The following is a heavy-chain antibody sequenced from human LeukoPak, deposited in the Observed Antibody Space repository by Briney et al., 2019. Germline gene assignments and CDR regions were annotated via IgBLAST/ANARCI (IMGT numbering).Heavy chain of an antibody. Sequence: SVKVSCKASGYTFTGYYMHWVRQAPGQGLEWMGWINPNSGGTNYAQKFQGRVTMTRDTSISTAYMELSRLRSDDTAVYYCARDLYQLLPLYWFNPWGQGTLVTVSS. J-gene: IGHJ5*02. V-gene: IGHV1-2*02. CDR3: ARDLYQLLPLYWFNP. CDR1: GYTFTGYY. CDR2: INPNSGGT. D-gene: IGHD2-2*01.